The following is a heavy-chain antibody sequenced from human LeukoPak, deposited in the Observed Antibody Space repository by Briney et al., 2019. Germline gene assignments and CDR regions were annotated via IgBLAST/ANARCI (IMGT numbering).Heavy chain of an antibody. CDR2: INHSGST. D-gene: IGHD6-13*01. V-gene: IGHV4-34*01. CDR1: GGSFRGYY. CDR3: ARGWYSSSWYGY. J-gene: IGHJ4*02. Sequence: SETLSLTCAVYGGSFRGYYWSWIRQPPGKGLEWIGEINHSGSTNYNPSLKSRVTISVDTSKNQFSLKLSSVTAADTAVYYCARGWYSSSWYGYWGQGTLVTVSS.